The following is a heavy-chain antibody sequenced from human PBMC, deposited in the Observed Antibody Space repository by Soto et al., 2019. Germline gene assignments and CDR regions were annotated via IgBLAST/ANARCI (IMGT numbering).Heavy chain of an antibody. D-gene: IGHD3-22*01. J-gene: IGHJ3*02. CDR3: ARDSPYYYDSSGPDAFDI. CDR1: GFIFSGYA. V-gene: IGHV3-30-3*01. CDR2: ISYDGSTE. Sequence: PGGSLRLSCAASGFIFSGYAMHWVRRAPGKGLDWVAVISYDGSTEYYAESVRGRFTISRDNSKNTLYLQMNSLRSDDTAVYYCARDSPYYYDSSGPDAFDIWGQGTMVTVSS.